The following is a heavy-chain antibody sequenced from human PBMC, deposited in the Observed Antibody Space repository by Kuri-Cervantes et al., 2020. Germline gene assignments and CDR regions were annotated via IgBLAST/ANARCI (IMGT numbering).Heavy chain of an antibody. CDR3: AKAVYERAFDL. CDR2: ISAYNGDT. J-gene: IGHJ3*01. D-gene: IGHD5/OR15-5a*01. CDR1: GYTFTSYD. V-gene: IGHV1-18*01. Sequence: ASVKVSCKASGYTFTSYDINWVRQAPGQGLEWMGWISAYNGDTNYAQKLQGRVTMTTDTSTSTAYMELRSLTSDDTATYFCAKAVYERAFDLWGQGTMVTVSS.